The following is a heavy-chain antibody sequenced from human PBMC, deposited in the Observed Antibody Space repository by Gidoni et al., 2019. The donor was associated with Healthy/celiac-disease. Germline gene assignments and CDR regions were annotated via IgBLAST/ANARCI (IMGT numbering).Heavy chain of an antibody. CDR3: ARGDHSSGWYLGSFDY. CDR2: ISSSSSYI. CDR1: GFTCSSYS. Sequence: EVQLVESGGGLVKPGGALRLSCAASGFTCSSYSMNWVRQAPGKGLEWVSSISSSSSYIYYADSVKGRFTISRDNAKNSLYLQMNSLRAEDTAVYYCARGDHSSGWYLGSFDYWGQGTLVTVSS. D-gene: IGHD6-19*01. V-gene: IGHV3-21*01. J-gene: IGHJ4*02.